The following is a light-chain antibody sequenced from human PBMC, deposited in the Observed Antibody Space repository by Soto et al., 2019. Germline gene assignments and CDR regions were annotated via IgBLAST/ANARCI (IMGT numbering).Light chain of an antibody. CDR1: QGVGGW. CDR3: QQSYSTSIT. CDR2: ATS. J-gene: IGKJ5*01. Sequence: IQMTQSPSSVSASVGDRVTMTCRASQGVGGWLAWYQQKPGKVPKLLIYATSSLHSGVPSRFSGSGSGTDFTLTISSLQPEDFATYYCQQSYSTSITFGQGTRLEIK. V-gene: IGKV1-12*01.